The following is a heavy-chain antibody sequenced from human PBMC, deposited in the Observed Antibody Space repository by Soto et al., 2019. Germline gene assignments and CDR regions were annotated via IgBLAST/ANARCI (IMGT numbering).Heavy chain of an antibody. D-gene: IGHD2-8*01. CDR1: GGTFSSYA. Sequence: SVKVSCKASGGTFSSYAISWVRQAPGQGLEWMGGIIPIFGTANYAQKFQGRVTITADKSTSTAYMELSSLRSEDTAVYYCAREMAKNGAFDYWGQGTLVTVSS. V-gene: IGHV1-69*06. J-gene: IGHJ4*02. CDR3: AREMAKNGAFDY. CDR2: IIPIFGTA.